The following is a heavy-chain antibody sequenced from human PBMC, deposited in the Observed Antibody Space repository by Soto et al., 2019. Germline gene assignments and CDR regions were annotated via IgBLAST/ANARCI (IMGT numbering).Heavy chain of an antibody. CDR1: GFTFSSYA. CDR2: ISGSGGST. J-gene: IGHJ3*02. V-gene: IGHV3-23*01. CDR3: AKFAGYDILTGRDVFDI. D-gene: IGHD3-9*01. Sequence: GGSLRLSCAASGFTFSSYAMSWVRQAPGKGLEWVSAISGSGGSTYYADSVKGRFTISRDNSKNTLYLQMNSLRAEDTVVYYCAKFAGYDILTGRDVFDIWGQGTMVTVSS.